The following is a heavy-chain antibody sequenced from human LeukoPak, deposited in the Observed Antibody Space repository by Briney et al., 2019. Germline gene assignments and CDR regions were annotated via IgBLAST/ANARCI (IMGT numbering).Heavy chain of an antibody. CDR3: ARDVMNGYSYGPFDY. CDR2: INPSGGST. CDR1: GYTFTGYY. V-gene: IGHV1-46*01. D-gene: IGHD5-18*01. J-gene: IGHJ4*02. Sequence: ASVKVSCKASGYTFTGYYMHWVRQAPGQGLEWMGIINPSGGSTSYAQKFQGRVTMTRDTSTSTVYMELSSLRSEDTAVYYCARDVMNGYSYGPFDYWGQGTLVTVSS.